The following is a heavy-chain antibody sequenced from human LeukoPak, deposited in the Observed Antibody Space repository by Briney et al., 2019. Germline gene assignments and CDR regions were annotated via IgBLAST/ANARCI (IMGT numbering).Heavy chain of an antibody. D-gene: IGHD7-27*01. V-gene: IGHV3-7*01. CDR1: GFTFSSYW. CDR2: IKQDGSEK. CDR3: ARENWGPYYYFDY. Sequence: PGGSLRLSCAASGFTFSSYWMSWVRQAPGKGLEWVANIKQDGSEKYYVDSVKGRFTISRDNAKNSLYLQMNSLRAEDTAVYYCARENWGPYYYFDYWGQGTLVTVSS. J-gene: IGHJ4*02.